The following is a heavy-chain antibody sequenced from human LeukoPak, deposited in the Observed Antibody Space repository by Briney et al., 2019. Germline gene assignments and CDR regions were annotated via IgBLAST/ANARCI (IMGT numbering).Heavy chain of an antibody. D-gene: IGHD2-15*01. CDR1: GGTFSSYA. Sequence: SVKVSCKASGGTFSSYAISWVRQAPGLGLEWMGGIIPIFGTANYAQKFQGRVTITADESTSTAYMELSSLRSEDTAVYYCARGGDIVVVVAATPYYYGMDVWGKGTTVTVSS. CDR3: ARGGDIVVVVAATPYYYGMDV. V-gene: IGHV1-69*01. CDR2: IIPIFGTA. J-gene: IGHJ6*04.